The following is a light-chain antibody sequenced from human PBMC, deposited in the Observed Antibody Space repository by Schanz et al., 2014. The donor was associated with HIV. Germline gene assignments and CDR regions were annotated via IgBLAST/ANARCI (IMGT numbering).Light chain of an antibody. CDR1: QSVGSYY. Sequence: EIVMTQSPGTLSLSPGERATLSCRASQSVGSYYLAWYQQKLGQAPRLLISGASSRATDIPDRFSGSGSGTDFTLTISSLQPEDFATYYCQQARSFPLTFGGGTKVEIK. CDR3: QQARSFPLT. V-gene: IGKV3-20*01. J-gene: IGKJ4*01. CDR2: GAS.